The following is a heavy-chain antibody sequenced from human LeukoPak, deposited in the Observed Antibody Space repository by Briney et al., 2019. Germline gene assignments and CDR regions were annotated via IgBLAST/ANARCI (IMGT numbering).Heavy chain of an antibody. CDR1: GGSISSSC. CDR3: ATWGIAVAGTFDY. Sequence: PSETLSLTCTVSGGSISSSCWSWLRQPPGKGLEWFGYTYYCGSTNYNPSFKRRVAISADTSKNQFSLKLSSVTAADTAVYYCATWGIAVAGTFDYWGQGTLVTVST. V-gene: IGHV4-59*08. J-gene: IGHJ4*02. D-gene: IGHD6-19*01. CDR2: TYYCGST.